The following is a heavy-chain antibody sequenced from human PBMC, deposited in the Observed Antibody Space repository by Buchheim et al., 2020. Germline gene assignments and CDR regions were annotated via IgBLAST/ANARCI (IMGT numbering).Heavy chain of an antibody. CDR3: AREGDAVIAAARMGGFDP. J-gene: IGHJ5*02. CDR1: VGSISSGDYY. Sequence: QVQLQESGPGLVKPSQTLSLPCTVSVGSISSGDYYWSWIRQPPGKGLEGIGYIYYSGSTYYNPSLKIRLTISVTPSKNQSSLKLSSVTAADTAVYYCAREGDAVIAAARMGGFDPWGQGTL. D-gene: IGHD6-13*01. V-gene: IGHV4-30-4*01. CDR2: IYYSGST.